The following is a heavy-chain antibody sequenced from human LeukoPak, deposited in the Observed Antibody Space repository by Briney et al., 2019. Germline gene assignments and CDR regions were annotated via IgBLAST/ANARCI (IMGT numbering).Heavy chain of an antibody. Sequence: PSETLSLTCTVSGYSISSGYYWGWIRQPPGKGLEWIGSIYHSGSTYYNPSLKSRVTISVDTSKKQFSLKLSSVTAADTAVYYCAAMVRGDNFDYWGQGTLVTVSS. J-gene: IGHJ4*02. D-gene: IGHD3-10*01. CDR2: IYHSGST. V-gene: IGHV4-38-2*02. CDR3: AAMVRGDNFDY. CDR1: GYSISSGYY.